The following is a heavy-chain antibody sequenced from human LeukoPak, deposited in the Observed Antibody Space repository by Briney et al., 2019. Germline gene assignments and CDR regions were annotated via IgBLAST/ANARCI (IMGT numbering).Heavy chain of an antibody. CDR3: AKDWRRGYSYGFDY. V-gene: IGHV3-23*01. CDR2: ISGSGGST. Sequence: GGSLRLSCAASGFTFSSYVMSWVRQAPGKGLEWVSAISGSGGSTYYADSVKGRFTISRDNSKDTLYLQMNSLRAEDTAVYYCAKDWRRGYSYGFDYWGQGTLVTVSS. CDR1: GFTFSSYV. J-gene: IGHJ4*02. D-gene: IGHD5-18*01.